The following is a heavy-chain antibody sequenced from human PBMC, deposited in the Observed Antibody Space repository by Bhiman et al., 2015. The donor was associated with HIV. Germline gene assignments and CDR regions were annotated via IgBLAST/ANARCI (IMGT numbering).Heavy chain of an antibody. D-gene: IGHD3-10*01. CDR1: GFTFSSYG. V-gene: IGHV3-30*03. CDR2: ISFDGSNE. J-gene: IGHJ3*02. Sequence: QVQLVESGGGVVQPGRSLRLSCVVSGFTFSSYGVHWVRQAPGKGLEWVAIISFDGSNEYYADSVKGRFTISRDNSKNTLYLQMNSLRAEDTAVYYCARDGSMVRGVSAFDIWGQGTMVTVSS. CDR3: ARDGSMVRGVSAFDI.